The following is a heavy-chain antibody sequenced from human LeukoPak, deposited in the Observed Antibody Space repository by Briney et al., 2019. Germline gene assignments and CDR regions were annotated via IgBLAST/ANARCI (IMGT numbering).Heavy chain of an antibody. CDR3: ARGDIVVVPEGFDY. J-gene: IGHJ4*02. Sequence: ASVKVSCKASGYTFTSYGISWVRQAPGQGLEWMGWISAYNGNTNYAQKLQGRVTMATDTSTSTAYMELRSLRSDDTAVYYCARGDIVVVPEGFDYWGQGTLVTVSS. CDR2: ISAYNGNT. V-gene: IGHV1-18*01. CDR1: GYTFTSYG. D-gene: IGHD2-2*01.